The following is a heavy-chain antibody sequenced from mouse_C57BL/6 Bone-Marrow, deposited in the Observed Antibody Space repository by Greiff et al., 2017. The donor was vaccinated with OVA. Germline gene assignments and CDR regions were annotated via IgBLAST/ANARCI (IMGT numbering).Heavy chain of an antibody. J-gene: IGHJ2*01. CDR1: GFTFSSYG. V-gene: IGHV5-6*01. CDR2: ISSGGCYS. Sequence: DVQLQESGGDLVKPGGSLKLSCAASGFTFSSYGMSWVRPTPDKRLEWVATISSGGCYSYYHDSVKGRSTISRDNATNTQHRQMGSLKSEDTAMYDCARHGDYGSFFDYWGQGTTLPASS. D-gene: IGHD1-1*01. CDR3: ARHGDYGSFFDY.